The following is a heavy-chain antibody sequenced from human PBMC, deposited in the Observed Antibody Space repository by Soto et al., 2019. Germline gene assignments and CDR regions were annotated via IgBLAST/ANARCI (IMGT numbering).Heavy chain of an antibody. J-gene: IGHJ4*02. Sequence: EVHLLESGGGLVQPGGSLRLSCATSGFTFGNYAMNWVRQAPGKGLEWVSGISGSGLNTFYADSVKGWFTISRDNSRNTLFLQIDSLRAEDTAVYYCAKDSCGGDCYFWYFDYWGQGTLVTVS. D-gene: IGHD2-21*01. V-gene: IGHV3-23*01. CDR1: GFTFGNYA. CDR3: AKDSCGGDCYFWYFDY. CDR2: ISGSGLNT.